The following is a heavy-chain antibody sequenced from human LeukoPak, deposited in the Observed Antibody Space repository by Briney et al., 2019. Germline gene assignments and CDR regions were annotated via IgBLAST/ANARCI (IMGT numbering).Heavy chain of an antibody. CDR1: GFTFSTYA. CDR2: ISGTGATT. V-gene: IGHV3-23*01. D-gene: IGHD6-13*01. CDR3: AKANSWYGYFDY. J-gene: IGHJ4*02. Sequence: HPGGSLRLSCAASGFTFSTYAMSWVRQAPGRGPEWVSGISGTGATTHYADSVKGRFTISRDNSKNTLYLQMNSLRAEDTAVYYCAKANSWYGYFDYWGQGTLVTVSS.